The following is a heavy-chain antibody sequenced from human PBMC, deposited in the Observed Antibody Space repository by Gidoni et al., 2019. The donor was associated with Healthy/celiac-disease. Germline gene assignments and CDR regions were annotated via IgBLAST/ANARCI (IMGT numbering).Heavy chain of an antibody. J-gene: IGHJ4*02. V-gene: IGHV3-21*01. CDR2: IGSSSSYK. CDR1: YS. Sequence: YSMNWVRQAPGKGLEWVSTIGSSSSYKYYADSVKGRFTKSRDKAKNSLYLQMNSQRAEDTAVYYCARDYYGSGSPDYWGQGTLVTVSS. CDR3: ARDYYGSGSPDY. D-gene: IGHD3-10*01.